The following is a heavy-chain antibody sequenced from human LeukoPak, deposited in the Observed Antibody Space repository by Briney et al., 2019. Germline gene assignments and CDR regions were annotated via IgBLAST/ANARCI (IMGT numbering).Heavy chain of an antibody. V-gene: IGHV3-23*01. Sequence: GESLRLSCDASGFPFSSYGMSWVRQAPGKGLEWVSAISGSGGSTYYADSVKGRFTISRDNSKNTLYLQMNSLRAEDTAVYYCAISAYCGGDCYKDDYWGQGTLVTVSS. CDR1: GFPFSSYG. CDR3: AISAYCGGDCYKDDY. D-gene: IGHD2-21*02. CDR2: ISGSGGST. J-gene: IGHJ4*02.